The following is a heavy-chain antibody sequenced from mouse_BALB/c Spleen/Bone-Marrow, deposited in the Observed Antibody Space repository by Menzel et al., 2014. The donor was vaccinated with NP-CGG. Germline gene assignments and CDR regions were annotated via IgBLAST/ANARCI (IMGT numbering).Heavy chain of an antibody. D-gene: IGHD2-1*01. J-gene: IGHJ4*01. V-gene: IGHV5-6-4*01. CDR2: ISSGGSYT. CDR3: TRDGKGNYDYAMDY. CDR1: GFTFSSYT. Sequence: EVQVVESGGGLVKPGGSLKLSCAASGFTFSSYTMSWVRQTPEKRLEWVATISSGGSYTYYPDSVKGRFTISGDNAKNTLYLQMSSLKSEDTAMYYCTRDGKGNYDYAMDYWGQGTSVTVSS.